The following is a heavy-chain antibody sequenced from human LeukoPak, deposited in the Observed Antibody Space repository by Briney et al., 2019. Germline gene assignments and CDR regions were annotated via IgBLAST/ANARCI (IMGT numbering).Heavy chain of an antibody. D-gene: IGHD6-19*01. J-gene: IGHJ5*02. CDR3: ARVPEAVAGTVCWFDP. CDR1: GYTFTSYD. CDR2: MNPNSGGT. Sequence: GASVKVSCKASGYTFTSYDINWVRQATGQGLEWMGWMNPNSGGTNYAQKFQGRVTMTRDTSISTAYMELSRLRSDDTAVNYCARVPEAVAGTVCWFDPWGQGTLVTVSS. V-gene: IGHV1-2*02.